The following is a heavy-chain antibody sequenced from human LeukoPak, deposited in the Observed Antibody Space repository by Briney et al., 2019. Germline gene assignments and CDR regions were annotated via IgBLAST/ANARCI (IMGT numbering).Heavy chain of an antibody. CDR1: GASIDSYY. CDR3: AREDYYYYMDV. V-gene: IGHV4-4*08. Sequence: SETLSLTCTISGASIDSYYWSWIRQPPGKGLEWIGYIYSSGTTNYNPSLKRRVTISVDTSKNQFSLKLSSVTAADAAVYYCAREDYYYYMDVWGKGTTVTISS. J-gene: IGHJ6*03. CDR2: IYSSGTT.